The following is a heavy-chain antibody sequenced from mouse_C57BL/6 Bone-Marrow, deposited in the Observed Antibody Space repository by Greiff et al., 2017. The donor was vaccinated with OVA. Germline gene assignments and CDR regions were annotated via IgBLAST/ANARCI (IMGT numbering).Heavy chain of an antibody. CDR1: GYTFTSYW. J-gene: IGHJ4*01. Sequence: QVQLKESGAELVRPGSSVKLSCKASGYTFTSYWMHWVKQRPIQGLEWIGNIDPSDSETHYNQKFKDKATLTVDKSSSTAYMQLSSLTSEDSAVYYCARKALYYYAMDYWGQGTSVTVSS. V-gene: IGHV1-52*01. CDR3: ARKALYYYAMDY. CDR2: IDPSDSET.